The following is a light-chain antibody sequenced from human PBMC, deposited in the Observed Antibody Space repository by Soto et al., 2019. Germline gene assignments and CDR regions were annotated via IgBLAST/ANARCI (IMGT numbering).Light chain of an antibody. Sequence: DIVMTQSPLSLPVTPGEPASISCRSSQSLLHSNGYNYLNWYLQKPGQSPQLLIYLGSNRASGVPGRFSGRGSGTDFTLKISRVEAADVGVYSCMQVLYPPRTFGKGTKVEIK. J-gene: IGKJ1*01. V-gene: IGKV2-28*01. CDR3: MQVLYPPRT. CDR1: QSLLHSNGYNY. CDR2: LGS.